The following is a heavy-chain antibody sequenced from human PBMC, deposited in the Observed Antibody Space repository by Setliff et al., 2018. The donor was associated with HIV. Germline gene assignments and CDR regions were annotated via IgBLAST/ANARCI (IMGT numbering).Heavy chain of an antibody. CDR2: IIPIFGTA. D-gene: IGHD6-19*01. Sequence: SVKVSCKASGGTFSSYAISWVRQAPGQGLEWMGGIIPIFGTANYAQKFQGRVTITADESTSTAYMELSSLRSEDTAVYYCARDHIAVAGTYPADNWFDPLGPGNPGHRLL. CDR3: ARDHIAVAGTYPADNWFDP. V-gene: IGHV1-69*13. CDR1: GGTFSSYA. J-gene: IGHJ5*02.